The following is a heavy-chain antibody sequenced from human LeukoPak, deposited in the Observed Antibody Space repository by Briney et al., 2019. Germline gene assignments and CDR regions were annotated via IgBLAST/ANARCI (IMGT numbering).Heavy chain of an antibody. D-gene: IGHD6-19*01. Sequence: PGGSLRLSCAVSGFTFNNYSMNWVRQAPGKGLEWVSSISSSSSYIYYADSVEGRFTISRDNAKNSLYLQMNSLRAEDTAVYYCAKAHTAVAGFSYFDYWGQGTLVTVSS. CDR2: ISSSSSYI. CDR3: AKAHTAVAGFSYFDY. V-gene: IGHV3-21*01. J-gene: IGHJ4*02. CDR1: GFTFNNYS.